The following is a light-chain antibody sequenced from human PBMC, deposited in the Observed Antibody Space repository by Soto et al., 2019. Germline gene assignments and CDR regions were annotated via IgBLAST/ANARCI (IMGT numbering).Light chain of an antibody. CDR1: QSVNSH. CDR2: EAS. CDR3: QQYHIWYT. Sequence: EIVMTQSPATLSVSPGERATLSCRASQSVNSHLAWFQQRPGQAPRLLMYEASTRSTGVPARFSASGSGTDFTLTISGLQSEDFAVYYCQQYHIWYTFGQGTK. V-gene: IGKV3-15*01. J-gene: IGKJ2*01.